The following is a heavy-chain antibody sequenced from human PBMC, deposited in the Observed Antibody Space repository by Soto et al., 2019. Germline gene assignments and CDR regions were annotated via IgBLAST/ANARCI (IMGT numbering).Heavy chain of an antibody. CDR1: GFTFTSYA. CDR3: ANPPTLGIVATNLDY. Sequence: PGGSPRLSCAASGFTFTSYAMNWVRLAPGKGLEWVSAISGTGYNTYYADSVKGRFTISRDNTKNTLYLQMNSLRAEDTAVYYCANPPTLGIVATNLDYWGQGTLVTVSS. J-gene: IGHJ4*02. CDR2: ISGTGYNT. D-gene: IGHD5-12*01. V-gene: IGHV3-23*01.